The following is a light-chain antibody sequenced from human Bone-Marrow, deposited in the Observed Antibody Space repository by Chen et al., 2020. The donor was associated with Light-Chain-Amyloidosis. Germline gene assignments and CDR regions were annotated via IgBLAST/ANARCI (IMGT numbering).Light chain of an antibody. CDR2: EVT. V-gene: IGLV2-14*01. CDR3: SSYTITNTLV. J-gene: IGLJ1*01. CDR1: SSDVGGYNH. Sequence: QSALTQPASVSGSPGQSITISCTGTSSDVGGYNHVSWYQQHPDKAPKLMIYEVTNRPSWVPDRFSGSKSDNTASLTISGLQTEDEDDYFCSSYTITNTLVFGSGTRVTVL.